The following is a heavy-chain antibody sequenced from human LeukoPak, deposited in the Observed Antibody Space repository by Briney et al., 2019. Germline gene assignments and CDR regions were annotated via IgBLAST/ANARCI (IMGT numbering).Heavy chain of an antibody. D-gene: IGHD3-10*01. J-gene: IGHJ4*02. V-gene: IGHV3-23*01. CDR1: GFTFTNAW. Sequence: PGGSLRLSCAASGFTFTNAWMSWVRQAPGKGLEWVSAISGSGGSTYYADSVKGRFTISRDNSKNTLYLQMNSLKTEDTAVYYCTITRFGELSPCAYWGQGTLVTVSS. CDR2: ISGSGGST. CDR3: TITRFGELSPCAY.